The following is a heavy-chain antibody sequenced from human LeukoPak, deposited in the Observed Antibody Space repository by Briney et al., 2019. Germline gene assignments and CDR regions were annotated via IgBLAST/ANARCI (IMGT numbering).Heavy chain of an antibody. CDR3: ARDAGSSSWYVSYYGMDV. D-gene: IGHD6-13*01. V-gene: IGHV3-7*01. J-gene: IGHJ6*02. CDR2: IKQDGSEK. Sequence: GGSLRLSCAASGFTFSSYAVSWVRQAPGKGLEWVANIKQDGSEKYYVNSVKGRFIISRDNAKNSLYLQMNSLRAEDTAVYYCARDAGSSSWYVSYYGMDVWGQGTTVTVSS. CDR1: GFTFSSYA.